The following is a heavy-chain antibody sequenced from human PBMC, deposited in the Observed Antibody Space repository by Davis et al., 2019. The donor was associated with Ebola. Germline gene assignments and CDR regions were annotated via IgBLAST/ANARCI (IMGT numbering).Heavy chain of an antibody. D-gene: IGHD5/OR15-5a*01. CDR2: INPSGGST. Sequence: AASVKVSCKASGYTFTSYYMHWVRQAPGQGLEWMGIINPSGGSTSYAQKFQGRVTITADESTSTAYMELSSLRSEDTAVYYCARAVSWRFDPWGQGTLVTVSS. V-gene: IGHV1-46*01. CDR1: GYTFTSYY. CDR3: ARAVSWRFDP. J-gene: IGHJ5*02.